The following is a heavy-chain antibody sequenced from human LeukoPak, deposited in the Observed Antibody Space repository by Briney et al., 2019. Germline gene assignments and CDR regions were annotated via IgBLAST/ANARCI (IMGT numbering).Heavy chain of an antibody. CDR3: ARRRKDLNWFDP. J-gene: IGHJ5*02. V-gene: IGHV4-4*02. CDR2: IYHSGTT. CDR1: GGSTSSNYW. Sequence: SETLSLTCAVSGGSTSSNYWWGWVRQSPVKGLEWIGEIYHSGTTNYNPSLTSRVTISVDKSRNQFSLKMSSVTAADTAVYYCARRRKDLNWFDPWGQGTLVTVSS.